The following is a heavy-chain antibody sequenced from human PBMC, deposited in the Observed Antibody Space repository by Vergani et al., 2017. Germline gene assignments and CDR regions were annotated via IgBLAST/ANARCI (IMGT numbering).Heavy chain of an antibody. CDR2: IIPIFGTA. V-gene: IGHV1-69*01. J-gene: IGHJ5*02. CDR3: ARPPYSGSYWYWFDP. CDR1: GGTFSSYA. D-gene: IGHD1-26*01. Sequence: QVQLVQSGAEVKKPGSSVKVSCKASGGTFSSYAISWVRQAPGQGLEWMGGIIPIFGTANYAQKFQGRVTITADESTSTAYMELSSLRSEDQAVYYCARPPYSGSYWYWFDPWGQGTLVTGSS.